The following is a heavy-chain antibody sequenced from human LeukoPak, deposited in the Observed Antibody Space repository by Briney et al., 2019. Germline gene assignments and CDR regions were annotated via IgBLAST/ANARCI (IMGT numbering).Heavy chain of an antibody. J-gene: IGHJ4*02. CDR3: ANRGLHGTYYFDY. CDR2: IRYDGSNK. D-gene: IGHD1-14*01. Sequence: GGYLTFSCAASGFTFSSNGMHWDRQAQGKGLEWVAFIRYDGSNKYCADSVKGRFTISRDNSKNTLYLQMNSLRAEDTAVYYCANRGLHGTYYFDYWGQGTLVTVSS. CDR1: GFTFSSNG. V-gene: IGHV3-30*02.